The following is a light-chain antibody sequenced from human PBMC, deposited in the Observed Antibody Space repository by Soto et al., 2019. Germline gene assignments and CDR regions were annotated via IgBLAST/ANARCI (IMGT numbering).Light chain of an antibody. CDR3: QQYNNWGT. J-gene: IGKJ1*01. CDR2: GAS. CDR1: QSVSSN. Sequence: EIVMTQSPATLSVSPGERATLSCRASQSVSSNLAWYQQKPGQAPRLLIYGASTRATGIPARFSGSGSGTEFTLTISSLPSEDFAVYYCQQYNNWGTFGQGTKVEIK. V-gene: IGKV3-15*01.